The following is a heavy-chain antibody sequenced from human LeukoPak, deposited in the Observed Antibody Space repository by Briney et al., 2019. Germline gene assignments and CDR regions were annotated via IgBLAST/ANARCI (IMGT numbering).Heavy chain of an antibody. D-gene: IGHD6-6*01. V-gene: IGHV3-23*01. CDR3: ARDLRVQLVPPY. Sequence: GSLRLSCAASGFTFSSYAMSWVRQAPGKGLEWVSAISGSGGSTYYADSVKGRFTISRDNAKNSLYLQMNSLRAEDTAVYYCARDLRVQLVPPYWGQGTLVTVSS. J-gene: IGHJ4*02. CDR2: ISGSGGST. CDR1: GFTFSSYA.